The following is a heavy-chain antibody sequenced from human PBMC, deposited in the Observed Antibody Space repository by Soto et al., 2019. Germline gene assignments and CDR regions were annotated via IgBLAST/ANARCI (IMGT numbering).Heavy chain of an antibody. Sequence: SLKVSCKASGGTFSSFSSSWVRQAPGQGLDWMGGIIPIFSTANYAQKFQGRVTITADESTSTAYMELSSLRSEDTAVYYCAIEYSSSPPYYPIGYWGQGTLVTVSS. J-gene: IGHJ4*02. CDR1: GGTFSSFS. D-gene: IGHD6-6*01. V-gene: IGHV1-69*13. CDR3: AIEYSSSPPYYPIGY. CDR2: IIPIFSTA.